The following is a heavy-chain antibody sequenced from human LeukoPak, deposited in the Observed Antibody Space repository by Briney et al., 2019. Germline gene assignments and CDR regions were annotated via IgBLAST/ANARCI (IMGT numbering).Heavy chain of an antibody. V-gene: IGHV4-34*01. Sequence: SETLSLTCAVYGGSFSGYYWSWIRQPPGKGLEWIGKINHSGSTNYNPSLKSRVTISVDTSKNQLSLKLSSVTAADTAVYYCARARGRYYYGSGSPPHWFDPWGQGTLVTVSS. D-gene: IGHD3-10*01. CDR3: ARARGRYYYGSGSPPHWFDP. CDR1: GGSFSGYY. CDR2: INHSGST. J-gene: IGHJ5*02.